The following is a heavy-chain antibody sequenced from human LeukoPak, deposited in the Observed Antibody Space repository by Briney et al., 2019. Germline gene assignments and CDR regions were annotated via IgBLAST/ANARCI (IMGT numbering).Heavy chain of an antibody. Sequence: ASVKVSCKASGYTFTGYYMHWVRQAPGQGLEWMGWISAYNGNTNYAQKLQGRVTMTTDTSTSTAYMELRSLRSDDTAVYYCAKDKGLWSGYPGAFDIWGRGTMVTVSS. V-gene: IGHV1-18*04. CDR1: GYTFTGYY. CDR2: ISAYNGNT. J-gene: IGHJ3*02. CDR3: AKDKGLWSGYPGAFDI. D-gene: IGHD3-3*01.